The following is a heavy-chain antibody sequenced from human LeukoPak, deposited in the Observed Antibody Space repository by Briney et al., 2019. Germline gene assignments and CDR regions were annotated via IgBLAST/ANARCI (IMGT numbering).Heavy chain of an antibody. D-gene: IGHD6-19*01. CDR1: GFTFSKYW. Sequence: GGSLRLSCAASGFTFSKYWMLWVRQAPGKGLESVSRINTDGTVTTYADSMKGRFTVSRDNADNTMFLQMNSVRDEDTAVYYCAAKQWLAPPPDSWGQGTPVTVSS. J-gene: IGHJ4*02. V-gene: IGHV3-74*01. CDR3: AAKQWLAPPPDS. CDR2: INTDGTVT.